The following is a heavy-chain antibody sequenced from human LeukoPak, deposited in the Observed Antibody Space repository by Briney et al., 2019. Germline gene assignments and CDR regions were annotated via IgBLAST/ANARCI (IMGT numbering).Heavy chain of an antibody. V-gene: IGHV4-34*01. Sequence: SETLSLTCAVHGGSFSGYYWSWIRQPPGKGLEWIGEINHSGSTNYNPSLKSRVTISVDTSKNQLSLKLSSVTAADTAVYYCARGRADVEMATTPREYCFDYWGQGTLVTVSS. D-gene: IGHD5-24*01. J-gene: IGHJ4*02. CDR1: GGSFSGYY. CDR2: INHSGST. CDR3: ARGRADVEMATTPREYCFDY.